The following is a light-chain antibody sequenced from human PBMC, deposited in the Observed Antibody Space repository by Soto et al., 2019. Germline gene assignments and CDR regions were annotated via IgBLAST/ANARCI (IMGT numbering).Light chain of an antibody. V-gene: IGKV1-39*01. CDR3: QQSYSTLWT. J-gene: IGKJ1*01. CDR1: QSVNRY. Sequence: DIQMTQSPSSLSASIGDRVTITCRASQSVNRYLNWYQQKPGKAPKLLIYGASILQSGVPARFSGSGSGTDFTLTISSLEPEDFATCYCQQSYSTLWTFGQGTKVDIK. CDR2: GAS.